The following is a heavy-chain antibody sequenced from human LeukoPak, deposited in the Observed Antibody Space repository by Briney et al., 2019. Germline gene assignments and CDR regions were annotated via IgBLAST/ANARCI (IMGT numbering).Heavy chain of an antibody. D-gene: IGHD1-26*01. CDR3: ARGQGGATDY. CDR2: TYYRSKWHN. V-gene: IGHV6-1*01. Sequence: SQTLSLTCAISGDSVSSNSATWNWIRQSPSRGLEWLGRTYYRSKWHNNYAVSVKSRITIIPDTSKNQFSLQLNSVTPEDTAVDYCARGQGGATDYWGQGTLVTVSS. J-gene: IGHJ4*02. CDR1: GDSVSSNSAT.